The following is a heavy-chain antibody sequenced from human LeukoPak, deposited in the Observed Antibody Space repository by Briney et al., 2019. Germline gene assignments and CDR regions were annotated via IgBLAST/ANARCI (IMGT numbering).Heavy chain of an antibody. D-gene: IGHD7-27*01. V-gene: IGHV1-8*01. CDR3: ARGPSNWGYDY. J-gene: IGHJ4*02. CDR2: MSPNSGDT. Sequence: ASVKVSCKASGYTFTRYDFNWVRQATGLRPEWMGWMSPNSGDTGYAQKFQDRVTMTRNTSISTAYMELSSLRSDDTAVYYCARGPSNWGYDYWGPGTLVTVSS. CDR1: GYTFTRYD.